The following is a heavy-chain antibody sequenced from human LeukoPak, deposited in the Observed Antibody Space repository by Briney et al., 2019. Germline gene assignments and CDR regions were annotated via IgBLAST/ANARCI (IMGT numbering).Heavy chain of an antibody. J-gene: IGHJ6*03. D-gene: IGHD5-18*01. CDR1: AGSISGFF. Sequence: PSETLSLTCTVSAGSISGFFWSWIRQPPGKGLDWIGYISYSGSTNYNPSPKTRVTISSDTSKNQVSLKLSSVTAADTAVYYCARTYRYGSFPVYHFYMDVWGKGTTVTVSS. CDR3: ARTYRYGSFPVYHFYMDV. CDR2: ISYSGST. V-gene: IGHV4-59*01.